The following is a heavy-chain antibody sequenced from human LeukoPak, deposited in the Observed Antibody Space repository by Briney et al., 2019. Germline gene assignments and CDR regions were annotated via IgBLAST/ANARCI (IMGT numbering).Heavy chain of an antibody. D-gene: IGHD5-24*01. CDR1: GGSINTYY. CDR3: ARDRLQLQS. Sequence: HPSETLSPTCTVSGGSINTYYWSWIRQPAGKGLEYIGRIYTSGSTNYNPSLKSRVTMSVDTSKNQFSLKLSSVTAADTAVYYCARDRLQLQSWGQGTLVTVSS. CDR2: IYTSGST. J-gene: IGHJ5*02. V-gene: IGHV4-4*07.